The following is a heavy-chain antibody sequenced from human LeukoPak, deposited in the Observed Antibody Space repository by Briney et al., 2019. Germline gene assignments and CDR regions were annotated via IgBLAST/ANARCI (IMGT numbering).Heavy chain of an antibody. V-gene: IGHV4-38-2*02. CDR1: GYSISSGYY. J-gene: IGHJ4*02. CDR2: IYHSGST. CDR3: ARDRRGYTERDSYYFDY. Sequence: SETLSLTRAVSGYSISSGYYWGWIRQPPGKGLEWVGSIYHSGSTYYNPSLKSRVTISVDTSQNQFSLKLSSVTAADTAVYYCARDRRGYTERDSYYFDYWGQGTLVTVSS. D-gene: IGHD5-18*01.